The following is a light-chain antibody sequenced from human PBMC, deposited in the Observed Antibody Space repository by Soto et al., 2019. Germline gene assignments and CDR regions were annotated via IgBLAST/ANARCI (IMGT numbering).Light chain of an antibody. J-gene: IGKJ4*01. CDR3: QQYDSSPLT. CDR1: QSVSSSY. Sequence: EIVLTQSPGTLSLSPGERATLSCRASQSVSSSYLAWYQQKPGQAPRLLIYGASSWDTGIPDRFSGSGSGTDFTLTISRLEPEDFAVYYCQQYDSSPLTFGGGTKVEIK. CDR2: GAS. V-gene: IGKV3-20*01.